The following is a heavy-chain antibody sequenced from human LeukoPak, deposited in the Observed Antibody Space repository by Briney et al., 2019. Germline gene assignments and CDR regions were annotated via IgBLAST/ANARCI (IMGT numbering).Heavy chain of an antibody. Sequence: SETLSLTCTVSGGSISSYYWSWIRQPAGKGLEWIGRIYTRGSTKYNASLKRGDTMSVDTSKNQFSLNLNSVTAADTAVYYCARESSGWFFDYWGQGTLVTVSS. V-gene: IGHV4-4*07. CDR2: IYTRGST. D-gene: IGHD6-19*01. CDR3: ARESSGWFFDY. J-gene: IGHJ4*02. CDR1: GGSISSYY.